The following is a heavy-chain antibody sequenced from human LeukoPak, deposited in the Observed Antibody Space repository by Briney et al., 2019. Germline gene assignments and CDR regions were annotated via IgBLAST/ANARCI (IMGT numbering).Heavy chain of an antibody. CDR2: IYYSGST. CDR1: VGSISSYY. D-gene: IGHD4-17*01. V-gene: IGHV4-59*08. J-gene: IGHJ5*02. Sequence: SETLSLTCTDSVGSISSYYWSWIRQPPGKGLEWIGYIYYSGSTNYNPSLKSRVTISVDTSKNQFSLKLSSVTAADTAVYYCARRYGDYGAWFDPWGQGTLVTVSS. CDR3: ARRYGDYGAWFDP.